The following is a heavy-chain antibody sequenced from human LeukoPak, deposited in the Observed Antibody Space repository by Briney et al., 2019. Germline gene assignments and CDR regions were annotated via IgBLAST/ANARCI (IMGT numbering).Heavy chain of an antibody. V-gene: IGHV1-2*04. CDR1: GYTFTGYY. CDR2: INPNSGGT. J-gene: IGHJ4*02. Sequence: ASVKVSCKASGYTFTGYYMHWVRQAPGQGLEWMGWINPNSGGTNYAQKFQGWVTMTRDTSISTAYMELSRLRSDDTAVYYCAREEDTAMVPFDYWGQGTLVTVSS. D-gene: IGHD5-18*01. CDR3: AREEDTAMVPFDY.